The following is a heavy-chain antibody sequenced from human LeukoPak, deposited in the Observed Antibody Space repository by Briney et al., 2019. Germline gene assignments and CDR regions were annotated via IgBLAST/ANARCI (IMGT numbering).Heavy chain of an antibody. CDR1: GGTFSSYA. D-gene: IGHD3-22*01. J-gene: IGHJ3*02. CDR2: IIPIFGTA. V-gene: IGHV1-69*13. Sequence: GASVKVSCKASGGTFSSYAISWVRQAPGQGLEWMGGIIPIFGTANYAQKFQGRVTITADESTSTAYMELSSLRSEDTAVYYCARDSITMIVVVTTGAFDIWGQGTMVSVSS. CDR3: ARDSITMIVVVTTGAFDI.